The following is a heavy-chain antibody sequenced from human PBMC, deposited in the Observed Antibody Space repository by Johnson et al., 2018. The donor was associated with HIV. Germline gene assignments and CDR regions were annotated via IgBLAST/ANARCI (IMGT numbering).Heavy chain of an antibody. CDR1: GFRFSSSW. CDR2: INSDGGST. CDR3: ARERRPWGPDAFDI. V-gene: IGHV3-74*03. D-gene: IGHD3-16*01. Sequence: VQLVESGGGLVQPGGSLRLSCTASGFRFSSSWMHWVRQAPGKGLVWVSRINSDGGSTAYADPVKGRFTISREKTKDTLSLQLNRLRAEDTALYYCARERRPWGPDAFDIWGQGTMVTVSS. J-gene: IGHJ3*02.